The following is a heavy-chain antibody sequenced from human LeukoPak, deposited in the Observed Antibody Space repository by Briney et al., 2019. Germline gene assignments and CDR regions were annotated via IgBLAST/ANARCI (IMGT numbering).Heavy chain of an antibody. CDR2: ISYDGSNK. Sequence: GGSLRLSCAASGFTFDTYAMSWVRQAPGKGLEWVAVISYDGSNKYYADSVKGRFTISRDNSKNTLYLQMNSLRAEDTAVYYCARDWGSTFDYWGQGTLVTVSS. D-gene: IGHD3-16*01. CDR1: GFTFDTYA. V-gene: IGHV3-30-3*01. J-gene: IGHJ4*02. CDR3: ARDWGSTFDY.